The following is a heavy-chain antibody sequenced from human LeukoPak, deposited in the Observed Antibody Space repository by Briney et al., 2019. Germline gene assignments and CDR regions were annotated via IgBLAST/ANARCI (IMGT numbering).Heavy chain of an antibody. J-gene: IGHJ3*01. Sequence: SETLSLTCAFSGGSVNSHFCSWVRHSPGKELEWIGYYYYGGSTLYNPSFSSRVTITVDASKNHFSLRLNSVTPADTGVYYCAIMGSAYGNAFDVWGQGTMVTVSP. D-gene: IGHD3-3*01. CDR2: YYYGGST. V-gene: IGHV4-59*02. CDR1: GGSVNSHF. CDR3: AIMGSAYGNAFDV.